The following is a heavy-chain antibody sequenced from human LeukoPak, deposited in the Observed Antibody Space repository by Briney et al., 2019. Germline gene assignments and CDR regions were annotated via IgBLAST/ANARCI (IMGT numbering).Heavy chain of an antibody. V-gene: IGHV1-18*01. J-gene: IGHJ4*02. CDR3: AKGSGSYYRTSFDY. D-gene: IGHD3-10*01. CDR1: GYTFTSYG. Sequence: GASVKVSCKASGYTFTSYGISWVRQAPGQGLEWMGWISAYNGNTNYAQKLQGRVTMTTDTSTSTAYMELRSLRSDDTAVYYCAKGSGSYYRTSFDYWGQGTLVTVSS. CDR2: ISAYNGNT.